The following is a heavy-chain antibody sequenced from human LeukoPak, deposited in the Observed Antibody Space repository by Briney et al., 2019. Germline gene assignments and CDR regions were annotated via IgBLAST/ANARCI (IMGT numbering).Heavy chain of an antibody. CDR3: AGGSSYGFSMGY. CDR2: INPSGGST. V-gene: IGHV1-46*01. J-gene: IGHJ4*02. CDR1: GYTFTSYY. Sequence: WASVKVSCKASGYTFTSYYMHWVRQAPGQGLEWMGIINPSGGSTSYAQKFQGRVTMTTDTSTSTAYMELRSLRSDDTAVYYCAGGSSYGFSMGYWGQGTLVTVSS. D-gene: IGHD5-18*01.